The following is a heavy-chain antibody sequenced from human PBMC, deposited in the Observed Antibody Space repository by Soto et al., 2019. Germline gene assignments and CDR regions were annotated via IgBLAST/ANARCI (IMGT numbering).Heavy chain of an antibody. Sequence: QVQLVQSGAEVKKPGSSVKVSCKASGGTFSSYAISWVRQAPGQGLAWMGGIIPIFGTANYAQKFQGRVTITAYKSTSTAYMELISLRSEDTAVYYCATLGGTAMVKIDYWGQGTLVTVSS. V-gene: IGHV1-69*06. CDR2: IIPIFGTA. D-gene: IGHD5-18*01. J-gene: IGHJ4*02. CDR1: GGTFSSYA. CDR3: ATLGGTAMVKIDY.